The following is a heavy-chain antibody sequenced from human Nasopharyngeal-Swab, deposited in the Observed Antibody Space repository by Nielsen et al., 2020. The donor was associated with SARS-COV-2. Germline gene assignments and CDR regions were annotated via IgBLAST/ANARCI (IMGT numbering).Heavy chain of an antibody. CDR1: GFTFSSYT. CDR2: ISPTSDYI. D-gene: IGHD4-17*01. CDR3: VRGSYGHYDS. V-gene: IGHV3-21*06. J-gene: IGHJ5*01. Sequence: GESLKISCGASGFTFSSYTMNWVRQAQGKWLERDPYISPTSDYIYYGESLKGRITISRDNAKNSLFLQMNSLRAEETAIYYCVRGSYGHYDSWGQVALITVSS.